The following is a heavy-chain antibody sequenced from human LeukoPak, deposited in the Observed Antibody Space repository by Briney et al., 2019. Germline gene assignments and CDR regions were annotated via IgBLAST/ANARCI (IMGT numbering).Heavy chain of an antibody. Sequence: ASVTVSCKASGYTFTGYYMHWVRQAPGQGLEWMGWINPNSGGTNYAQKFQGRVTMTSDTSISTAYMELSRLRSDDTAVYYCARGWIQLWPFDYWGQGTLVTVSS. CDR2: INPNSGGT. CDR3: ARGWIQLWPFDY. D-gene: IGHD5-18*01. J-gene: IGHJ4*02. V-gene: IGHV1-2*02. CDR1: GYTFTGYY.